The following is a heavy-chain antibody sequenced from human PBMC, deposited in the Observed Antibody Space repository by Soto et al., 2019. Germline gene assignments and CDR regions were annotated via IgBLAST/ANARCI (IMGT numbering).Heavy chain of an antibody. CDR3: AKDRSYYYYYGMDV. CDR2: ISYDGNIK. J-gene: IGHJ6*02. CDR1: GFTFSNFG. Sequence: GGSLRLSCAASGFTFSNFGMHWVRQAPGKGLEWVASISYDGNIKYSADSVKGRFTISRDNSKNTLYLQMNSLRSEDTAVYYCAKDRSYYYYYGMDVWGQGTTFTVSS. V-gene: IGHV3-30*18.